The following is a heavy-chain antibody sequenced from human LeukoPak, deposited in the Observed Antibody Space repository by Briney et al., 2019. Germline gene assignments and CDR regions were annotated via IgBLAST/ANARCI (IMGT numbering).Heavy chain of an antibody. D-gene: IGHD5-12*01. CDR1: GGSISSNY. CDR2: IYYSGYT. CDR3: ARVRGYSSYAES. J-gene: IGHJ4*02. Sequence: SETLSLTCTVYGGSISSNYWSWIRQPQGKGLEWDGYIYYSGYTNYNPSLKSRVTISVDTSKNKFSLKLRTVTAADTAVYYCARVRGYSSYAESWDQGTLVTVSS. V-gene: IGHV4-59*01.